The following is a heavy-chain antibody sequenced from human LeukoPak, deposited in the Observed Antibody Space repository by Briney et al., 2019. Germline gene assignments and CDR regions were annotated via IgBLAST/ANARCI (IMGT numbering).Heavy chain of an antibody. D-gene: IGHD2-15*01. V-gene: IGHV4-59*11. CDR2: FHSSGST. Sequence: SETLSLTCTVSGGSITSHFWTWLRQPPGRGLEWIGFFHSSGSTNSNPSLKSRVTMSIDTSKNQFSLKMNSVTAADTAVYYCARDAAANGGYFDSWGQGTLVTVSS. CDR3: ARDAAANGGYFDS. J-gene: IGHJ4*02. CDR1: GGSITSHF.